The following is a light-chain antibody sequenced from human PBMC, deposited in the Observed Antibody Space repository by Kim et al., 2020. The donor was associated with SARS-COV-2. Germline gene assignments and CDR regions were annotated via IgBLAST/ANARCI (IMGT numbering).Light chain of an antibody. CDR1: QGVSSY. CDR3: QQYNYAPYT. V-gene: IGKV1-27*01. J-gene: IGKJ2*01. CDR2: SAS. Sequence: SASIGDRVTITCRASQGVSSYLAWYQEKPGKVPSLLIYSASALQSGVPSRFSGSGSGTDFTLTISRLQPEDVATYYCQQYNYAPYTFGRGTKLEI.